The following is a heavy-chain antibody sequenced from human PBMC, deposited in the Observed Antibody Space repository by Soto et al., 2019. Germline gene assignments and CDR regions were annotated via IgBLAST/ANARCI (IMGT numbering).Heavy chain of an antibody. D-gene: IGHD3-16*01. V-gene: IGHV1-69*13. CDR1: GGIFSNYG. CDR2: IIPLFGKP. Sequence: ASVKVSCKASGGIFSNYGFSWVRQAPGQGLEWMGGIIPLFGKPSYAQKFQGRLIISADASTNRAYLDLYSLTTEDAGIYYCALFESDDDVWGSFRSWGQGTPVTVPQ. CDR3: ALFESDDDVWGSFRS. J-gene: IGHJ5*02.